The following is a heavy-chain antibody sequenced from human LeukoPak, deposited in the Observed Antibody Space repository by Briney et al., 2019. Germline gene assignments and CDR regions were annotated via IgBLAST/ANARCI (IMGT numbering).Heavy chain of an antibody. CDR2: ISNNGGYT. CDR1: GFTFSSSA. D-gene: IGHD3-3*01. CDR3: AKRRRGTIFGVARDY. V-gene: IGHV3-23*01. J-gene: IGHJ4*02. Sequence: GGSLRLSCAASGFTFSSSAMSWVRQAPGKGLEWVSAISNNGGYTYYADSVKGRFTISRDNSKNTLYLQMNSLRAEDTAVYYCAKRRRGTIFGVARDYWGQGTLVTVSS.